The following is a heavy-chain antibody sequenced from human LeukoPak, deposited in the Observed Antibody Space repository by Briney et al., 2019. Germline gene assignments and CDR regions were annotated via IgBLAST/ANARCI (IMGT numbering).Heavy chain of an antibody. D-gene: IGHD6-13*01. CDR2: ISNEGRD. Sequence: PGGSLRLSCAASRFTFSNFAMNWVRQAPGKGLEWVAVISNEGRDKYADSVKGRFTVSRDNSKNTLFLQMNSLRTEDMAVYYCARAPTMAAVNWHFDLWGRGTLVTVSS. J-gene: IGHJ2*01. CDR1: RFTFSNFA. CDR3: ARAPTMAAVNWHFDL. V-gene: IGHV3-30*04.